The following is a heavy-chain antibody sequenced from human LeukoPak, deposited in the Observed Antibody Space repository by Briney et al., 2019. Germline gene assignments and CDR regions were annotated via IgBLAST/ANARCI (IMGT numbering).Heavy chain of an antibody. Sequence: GGSLRLSCAASGFTFSNFWMSWVRQAPGKGLEWVANIKEDGSEKYYVDSVKGRFTISRDNAKNSLYLQMNSLRADDTAMYYCERDRSRSSYWGQGTLVTVSS. CDR1: GFTFSNFW. V-gene: IGHV3-7*01. D-gene: IGHD1-26*01. CDR2: IKEDGSEK. CDR3: ERDRSRSSY. J-gene: IGHJ4*02.